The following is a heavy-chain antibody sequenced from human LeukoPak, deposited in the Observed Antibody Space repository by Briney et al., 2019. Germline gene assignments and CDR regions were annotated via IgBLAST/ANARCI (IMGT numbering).Heavy chain of an antibody. CDR1: GGSFSGYY. CDR2: INHSGST. Sequence: SETLSLTCAVYGGSFSGYYWSWIRQPRGKGVEGIGEINHSGSTNYIPSLKSRVTISVDTSKNQFSLKLSSVTAADTAVYYCARDPYSSRSFDYWGQGTLVTVSS. V-gene: IGHV4-34*01. D-gene: IGHD6-13*01. J-gene: IGHJ4*02. CDR3: ARDPYSSRSFDY.